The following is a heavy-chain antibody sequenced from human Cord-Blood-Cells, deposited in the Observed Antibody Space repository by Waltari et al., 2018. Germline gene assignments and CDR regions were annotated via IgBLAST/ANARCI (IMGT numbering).Heavy chain of an antibody. Sequence: VQLVEAGGGLVQPGVSLRLSCAASGFTFSTSYMSLVRQAPGKVLEWVANIKQDGSEKYYVDSVKGRFTSSRDNAKNSLYLQMNSLRAEDTAVYYCARESELGNWFDPWGQGTLVTVSS. CDR3: ARESELGNWFDP. V-gene: IGHV3-7*01. CDR1: GFTFSTSY. CDR2: IKQDGSEK. J-gene: IGHJ5*02. D-gene: IGHD6-13*01.